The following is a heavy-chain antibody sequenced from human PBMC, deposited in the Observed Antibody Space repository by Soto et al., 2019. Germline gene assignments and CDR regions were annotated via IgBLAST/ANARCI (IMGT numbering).Heavy chain of an antibody. J-gene: IGHJ4*02. V-gene: IGHV1-69*02. D-gene: IGHD5-18*01. CDR1: GDTFNLYS. CDR3: ATSYGSGYRAFDS. Sequence: QVQVVQSGADVQRPRSSVRVSCKASGDTFNLYSINWVRKAPGLGLRWMGRINPILSMSNYAPRFQGRVTMTADKSTSTAYMELSSLRSEDTAMYYCATSYGSGYRAFDSWGQGALVTVSS. CDR2: INPILSMS.